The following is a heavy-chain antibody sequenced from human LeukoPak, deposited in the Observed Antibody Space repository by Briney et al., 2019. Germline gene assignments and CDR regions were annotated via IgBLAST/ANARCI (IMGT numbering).Heavy chain of an antibody. D-gene: IGHD3-22*01. Sequence: SETLSLTCTVSGGSISSYYWSWIRQPPGKGLEWIGYIYYSGSTNYNPSLKSRVTISVDTSKNQFSLKLSSVTAADTAVYYCAQNYYDSSGSDAFDIWGQGTMVTVSS. CDR2: IYYSGST. CDR1: GGSISSYY. V-gene: IGHV4-59*12. J-gene: IGHJ3*02. CDR3: AQNYYDSSGSDAFDI.